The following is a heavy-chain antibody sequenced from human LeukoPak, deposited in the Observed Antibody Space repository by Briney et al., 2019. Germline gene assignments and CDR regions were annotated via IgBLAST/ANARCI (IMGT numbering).Heavy chain of an antibody. V-gene: IGHV1-2*02. CDR2: INPKSGGT. CDR3: ARASSPALDS. CDR1: RYPFTGFY. D-gene: IGHD6-13*01. Sequence: GASVKVSCMASRYPFTGFYMHWVRQAPGQGLEWMGWINPKSGGTNYAQKFQGRVTMTGDTSISTAYMELSRLISDDTAVYYCARASSPALDSWGQGTLVTVSS. J-gene: IGHJ5*01.